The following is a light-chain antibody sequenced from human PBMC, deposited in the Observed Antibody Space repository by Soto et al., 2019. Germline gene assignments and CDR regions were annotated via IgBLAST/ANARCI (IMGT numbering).Light chain of an antibody. V-gene: IGKV3-15*01. J-gene: IGKJ2*01. Sequence: EIVMTQSPATLSVSPGERATLSCRASQSVSSNFAWYQQKPGQAPRLLIYGASTRATGIPARFSGSGSGTEFTLTISSLLSEDFAVYYCQQYNNWQYTFGQGTKLEIK. CDR2: GAS. CDR3: QQYNNWQYT. CDR1: QSVSSN.